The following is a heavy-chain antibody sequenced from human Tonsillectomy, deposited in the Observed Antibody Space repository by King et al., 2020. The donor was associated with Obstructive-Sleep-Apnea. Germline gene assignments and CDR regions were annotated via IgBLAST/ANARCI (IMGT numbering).Heavy chain of an antibody. CDR1: GFHFDDYA. CDR2: MTWNSGSI. CDR3: AKASAAVAGLGYFDL. Sequence: QLVQSGGGLVQPGRSLRLSCAASGFHFDDYAMHWVRQAPGKGLEWVSGMTWNSGSIDYADSVKGRFTISRDNAKNSLYLQMNSLRPEDTALYYCAKASAAVAGLGYFDLWGRGTLVTVSS. V-gene: IGHV3-9*01. J-gene: IGHJ2*01. D-gene: IGHD6-19*01.